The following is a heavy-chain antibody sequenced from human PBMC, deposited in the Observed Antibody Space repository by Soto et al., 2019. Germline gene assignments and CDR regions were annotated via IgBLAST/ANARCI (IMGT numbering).Heavy chain of an antibody. Sequence: HPGGSLRLSCVASGFTFSKHALAWVRQAPGKGLEWVSAISGSGASTYDSDSVKGRFVISRDNSNNTLYRQMNSLKAEDTAVYYCAKTPGVITVISAFDHWGQGTPVTVSS. CDR3: AKTPGVITVISAFDH. CDR2: ISGSGAST. CDR1: GFTFSKHA. V-gene: IGHV3-23*01. J-gene: IGHJ4*02. D-gene: IGHD2-21*01.